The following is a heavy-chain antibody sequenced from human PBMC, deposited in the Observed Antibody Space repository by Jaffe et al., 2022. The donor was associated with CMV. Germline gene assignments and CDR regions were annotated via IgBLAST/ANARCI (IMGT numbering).Heavy chain of an antibody. J-gene: IGHJ3*02. D-gene: IGHD2-15*01. Sequence: QVQLVESGGGVVQPGRSLRLSCGASGFPFGSYGMHWVRQAPGKGLEWVAVIWHDGSNKDYIDSVRGRFSISRDNSKNTMYLQMNSLRAEDTAVYYCARDAVECNGGGCYSLFAFDIWGQGTMVTVSS. CDR1: GFPFGSYG. CDR3: ARDAVECNGGGCYSLFAFDI. CDR2: IWHDGSNK. V-gene: IGHV3-33*08.